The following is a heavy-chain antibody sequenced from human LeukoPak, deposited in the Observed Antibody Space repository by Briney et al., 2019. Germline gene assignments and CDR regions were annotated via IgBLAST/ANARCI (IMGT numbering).Heavy chain of an antibody. CDR3: AREDAPGGYYDSSGYYYEDY. D-gene: IGHD3-22*01. Sequence: GGSLRLSCAASGFTFSSYWMHWVRQTPGKGLVWVSRINSDWSSTNYADSVKGRFTISRDNAQNTLYLQMSSLRAEDTAVYYCAREDAPGGYYDSSGYYYEDYWGQGTLVTVSS. V-gene: IGHV3-74*01. J-gene: IGHJ4*02. CDR2: INSDWSST. CDR1: GFTFSSYW.